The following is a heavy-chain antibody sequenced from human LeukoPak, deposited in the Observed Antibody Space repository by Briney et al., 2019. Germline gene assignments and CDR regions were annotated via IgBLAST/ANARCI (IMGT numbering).Heavy chain of an antibody. CDR2: IKQDGSEK. Sequence: GGCLSPSCAVAGFTFSSYSISWGRQAPGEGLGWVANIKQDGSEKYYVEYVKGRFTISRDNAKNSLYLQMNSLRAEDTAVYYCAKDRPHYYDSSGYYYENYWGQGTLVTVSS. CDR3: AKDRPHYYDSSGYYYENY. J-gene: IGHJ4*02. V-gene: IGHV3-7*01. D-gene: IGHD3-22*01. CDR1: GFTFSSYS.